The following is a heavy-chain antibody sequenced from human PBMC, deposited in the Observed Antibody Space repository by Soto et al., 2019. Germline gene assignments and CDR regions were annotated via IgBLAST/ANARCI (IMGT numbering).Heavy chain of an antibody. CDR3: ARAISNYYYCYMDV. CDR1: GGSFSGYY. J-gene: IGHJ6*03. CDR2: INHSGST. Sequence: QVQLQQWGAGLLKPSETLSLTCAVYGGSFSGYYWSWIRQPPGKGLEWIGEINHSGSTNYNPSLKSRVTRSVDTSKNQFSLKLSSVTAADTAVYYCARAISNYYYCYMDVWGKGTTVTVSS. V-gene: IGHV4-34*01.